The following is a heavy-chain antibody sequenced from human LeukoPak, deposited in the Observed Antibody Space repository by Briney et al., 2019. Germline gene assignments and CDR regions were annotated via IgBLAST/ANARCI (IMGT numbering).Heavy chain of an antibody. V-gene: IGHV4-59*08. J-gene: IGHJ2*01. D-gene: IGHD1-14*01. CDR2: VYYHGGT. CDR3: ARRVGTRDWYFDL. CDR1: GGSFSGYY. Sequence: SETLSLTCAVYGGSFSGYYWSWIRQPPGKGLEWIGYVYYHGGTNYNPSLKSRVTISVDTSKNQFSLKLTSVTAADTAVYYCARRVGTRDWYFDLWGRGTLVTVSS.